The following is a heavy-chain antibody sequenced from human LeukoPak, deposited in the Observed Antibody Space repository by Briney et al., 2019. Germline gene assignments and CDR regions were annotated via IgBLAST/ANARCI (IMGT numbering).Heavy chain of an antibody. CDR1: AYTFTSYY. CDR2: INPSGGST. V-gene: IGHV1-46*01. CDR3: ARDPVYSHSSGYLDY. J-gene: IGHJ4*02. Sequence: ASVKVSCKASAYTFTSYYMHWVRQAPGQGLEWMGIINPSGGSTSYAQKFQGRVTMTRDTSTSTVYMELSSLRSEDTAVYYCARDPVYSHSSGYLDYWGQGTLVTVSS. D-gene: IGHD3-22*01.